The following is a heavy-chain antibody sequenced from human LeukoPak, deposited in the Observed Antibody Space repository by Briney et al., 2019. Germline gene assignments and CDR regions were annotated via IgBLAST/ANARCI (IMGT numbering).Heavy chain of an antibody. V-gene: IGHV3-21*01. J-gene: IGHJ4*02. Sequence: PGGSLRLSCAASGFTFTDYAMNWVRQAPGKGLEWVSSISGSSSYIYYADSVKGRFTISRDNAKNSLYLQMNSLRAEDTAVYYCARGNINFDYWGQGTLVTVSS. CDR2: ISGSSSYI. CDR3: ARGNINFDY. CDR1: GFTFTDYA.